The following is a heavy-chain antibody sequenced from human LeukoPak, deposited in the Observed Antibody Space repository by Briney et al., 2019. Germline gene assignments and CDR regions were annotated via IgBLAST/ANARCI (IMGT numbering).Heavy chain of an antibody. CDR1: GGSISSSSYY. J-gene: IGHJ2*01. CDR3: ARLVRGFTVYWYFDL. Sequence: PSETLSLTCTVPGGSISSSSYYWGWIRQPPGKGLEWIGSIYYSGSTYYNPSLKSRVTISVDTSKNQFSLKLSSVTAADTAVYYCARLVRGFTVYWYFDLWGRGTLVTVSS. D-gene: IGHD3-10*01. CDR2: IYYSGST. V-gene: IGHV4-39*01.